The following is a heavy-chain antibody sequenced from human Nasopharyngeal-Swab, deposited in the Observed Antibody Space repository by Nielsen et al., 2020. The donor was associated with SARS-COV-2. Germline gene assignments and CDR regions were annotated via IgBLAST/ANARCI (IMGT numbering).Heavy chain of an antibody. D-gene: IGHD3-3*01. CDR1: GYTFTSYD. J-gene: IGHJ3*02. CDR3: AREILRFLEWLLPDAFDI. CDR2: INPNSGGT. V-gene: IGHV1-2*02. Sequence: ASVKVSCKASGYTFTSYDINWVRQATGQGLEWMGWINPNSGGTNYAQKFQGRVTMTRDTSISTAYMELSSLRSEDTAVYYCAREILRFLEWLLPDAFDIWGQGTMVTVSS.